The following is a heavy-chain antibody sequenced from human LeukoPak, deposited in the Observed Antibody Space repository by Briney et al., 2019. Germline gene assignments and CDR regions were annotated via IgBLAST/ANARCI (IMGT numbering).Heavy chain of an antibody. Sequence: PGGSLRLSCAASGFTFSSYSMNWVRQAPGKGLEWVSYISSSSSTIYYADSVKGRFTISRDNAKNSLYLQMNSLRAEDTAVYYCARDSGVGPCLFCSGFDIWGQGTMVTVSS. CDR2: ISSSSSTI. D-gene: IGHD2-15*01. CDR3: ARDSGVGPCLFCSGFDI. CDR1: GFTFSSYS. V-gene: IGHV3-48*04. J-gene: IGHJ3*02.